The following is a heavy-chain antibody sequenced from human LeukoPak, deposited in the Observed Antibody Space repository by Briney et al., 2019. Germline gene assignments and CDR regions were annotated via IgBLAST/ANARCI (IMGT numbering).Heavy chain of an antibody. CDR1: GFTFSSYW. D-gene: IGHD3-10*01. J-gene: IGHJ4*02. CDR2: IKQDGSEK. V-gene: IGHV3-7*01. Sequence: GGSLRLSCAASGFTFSSYWMSWVRQAPGKGLEWVANIKQDGSEKYYVDSVKGRFTISRDNAKNSLFLQMNSLRTEDTSVYYCARGHYQIELWGQGTLVTVSS. CDR3: ARGHYQIEL.